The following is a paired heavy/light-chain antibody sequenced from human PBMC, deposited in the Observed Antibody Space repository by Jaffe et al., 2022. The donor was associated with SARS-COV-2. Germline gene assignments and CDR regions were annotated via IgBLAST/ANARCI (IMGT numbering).Heavy chain of an antibody. CDR1: GFSFSSYA. J-gene: IGHJ2*01. CDR2: VSGSGAVI. D-gene: IGHD2-2*01. Sequence: EVQLLQSGGGLVQPGGSLRLSCAASGFSFSSYAMSWVRQTPGKGLEWVSVVSGSGAVIFSADSVRGRFSISRDNSMHTLYLQMNSLRVDDTALYYCAKHLYPDGSTPFWYFDLWGRGTLVAVSS. V-gene: IGHV3-23*01. CDR3: AKHLYPDGSTPFWYFDL.
Light chain of an antibody. Sequence: DIQMTQSPSAVSAFVGDRVTITCRASQDLSSWLAWYQQKPGKAPKLLIYSSSNLQNGVPSRFSGSGSGTDFTLTISSLQPEDSATYFCQQARSRAAFGQGTKVEIK. J-gene: IGKJ1*01. CDR3: QQARSRAA. V-gene: IGKV1-12*01. CDR1: QDLSSW. CDR2: SSS.